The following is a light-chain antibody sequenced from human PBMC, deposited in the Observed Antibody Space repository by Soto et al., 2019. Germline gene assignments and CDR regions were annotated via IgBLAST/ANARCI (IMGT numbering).Light chain of an antibody. CDR3: QQSYSTPPWT. Sequence: DIQMTQSPSSLSASVGDRVTISCRSSQNIGTYLSWYQQKPGKAPKLLIYAASSLQSGVPSRFSGSGSGTDFTLTISSLQPEDFATYYCQQSYSTPPWTFGQGTKVDIK. J-gene: IGKJ1*01. CDR2: AAS. CDR1: QNIGTY. V-gene: IGKV1-39*01.